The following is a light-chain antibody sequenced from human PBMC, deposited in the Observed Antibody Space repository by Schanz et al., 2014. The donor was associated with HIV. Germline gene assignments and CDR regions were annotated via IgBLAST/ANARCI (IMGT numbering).Light chain of an antibody. CDR1: SSDVGGYNY. CDR2: DVS. V-gene: IGLV2-8*01. Sequence: QSALTQPASVSGSPGQSITISCTGSSSDVGGYNYVSWYQQHPGKAPKLMIYDVSKRPSGVPDRFSGSKSGNTASLTISGLQAEDEAYYYCASYAGSNNVVFGGGTKLTVL. J-gene: IGLJ2*01. CDR3: ASYAGSNNVV.